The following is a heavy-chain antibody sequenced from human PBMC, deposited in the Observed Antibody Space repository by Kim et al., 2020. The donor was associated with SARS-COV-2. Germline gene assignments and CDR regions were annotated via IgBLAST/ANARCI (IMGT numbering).Heavy chain of an antibody. CDR1: GGSISSSSYY. CDR3: AEMGGMVRGVIIPYYFDY. Sequence: SETLSLTCTVSGGSISSSSYYWGWIRQPPGKGLEWIGSIYYSGSTYYNPSLKSRVTISVDTSKNQFSLKLSSVTAADTAVYYCAEMGGMVRGVIIPYYFDYWGQGTLVTVSS. J-gene: IGHJ4*02. V-gene: IGHV4-39*07. D-gene: IGHD3-10*01. CDR2: IYYSGST.